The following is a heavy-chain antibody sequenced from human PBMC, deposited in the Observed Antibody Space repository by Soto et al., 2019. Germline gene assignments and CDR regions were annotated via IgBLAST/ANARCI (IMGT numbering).Heavy chain of an antibody. Sequence: PSETLSLTCTVSGGSISSYYWSWIRQLPGKGLEWIGYIYYSGSTNYNPSRKSRVTISVDTSKNQFSLKLSSVTAADTAVYYCARRLDLITFGGVIVIHDAFDIWGQGTMVTVSS. V-gene: IGHV4-59*08. CDR1: GGSISSYY. D-gene: IGHD3-16*02. J-gene: IGHJ3*02. CDR2: IYYSGST. CDR3: ARRLDLITFGGVIVIHDAFDI.